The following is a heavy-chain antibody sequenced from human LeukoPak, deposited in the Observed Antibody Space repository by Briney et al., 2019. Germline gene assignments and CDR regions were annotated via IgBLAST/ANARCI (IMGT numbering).Heavy chain of an antibody. CDR1: GYTLTGYY. CDR2: INPNSGGT. D-gene: IGHD2-2*01. Sequence: ASVKVSCKASGYTLTGYYMHWVRQAPGQGLEWMGWINPNSGGTNYAQKFQGRVTMTRDTSISTAYMELSRLRSDDTAVYYCARGGSTSYNWFDPWGQGTLVTVSS. CDR3: ARGGSTSYNWFDP. J-gene: IGHJ5*02. V-gene: IGHV1-2*02.